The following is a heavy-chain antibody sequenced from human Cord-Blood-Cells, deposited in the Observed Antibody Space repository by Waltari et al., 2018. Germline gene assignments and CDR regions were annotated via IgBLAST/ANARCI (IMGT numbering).Heavy chain of an antibody. D-gene: IGHD1-7*01. CDR1: GYTATSYD. Sequence: QVQLVQSGAEVKKPGASVTVSCKASGYTATSYDINWVRQATGQGLEWMGWMNPNSGNTGYAQKFQGRVTITRNTSISTAYMELSSLRSEDTAVYYCAGKYNWNYGDAFDIWGQGTMVTVSS. J-gene: IGHJ3*02. CDR2: MNPNSGNT. V-gene: IGHV1-8*03. CDR3: AGKYNWNYGDAFDI.